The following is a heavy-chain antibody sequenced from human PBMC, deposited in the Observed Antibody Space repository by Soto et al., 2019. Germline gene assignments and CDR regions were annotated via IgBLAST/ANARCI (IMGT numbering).Heavy chain of an antibody. Sequence: QVTLKESGPVLVKPTETLTLTCTVSGFSLSNARMGVSWIRQPPGKALEWLAHIFSNDEKSYSTSLKSRLTIXXDXSTXQVVLTMTNMDPVDTATYYCARIRYYDSSGYPPDRWGQGTLVTVSS. CDR2: IFSNDEK. D-gene: IGHD3-22*01. CDR1: GFSLSNARMG. CDR3: ARIRYYDSSGYPPDR. V-gene: IGHV2-26*01. J-gene: IGHJ4*02.